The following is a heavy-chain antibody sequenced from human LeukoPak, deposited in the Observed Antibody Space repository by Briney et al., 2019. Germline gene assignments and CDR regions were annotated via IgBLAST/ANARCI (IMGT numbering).Heavy chain of an antibody. J-gene: IGHJ5*02. CDR3: AKVPQDIVVVPAPWFDP. Sequence: GGSLRLSCAASGITFSSYAMGWVRQAPGKGPEWVSAISDSGGTTYYADSVKGRFTISRDNSKNTLYLQMNSLRAEDTAVYYCAKVPQDIVVVPAPWFDPWGQGTLVTVSS. D-gene: IGHD2-2*01. V-gene: IGHV3-23*01. CDR1: GITFSSYA. CDR2: ISDSGGTT.